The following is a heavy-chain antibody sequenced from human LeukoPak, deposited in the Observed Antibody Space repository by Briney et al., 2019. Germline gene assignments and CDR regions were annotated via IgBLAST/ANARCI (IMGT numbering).Heavy chain of an antibody. CDR3: ARAGGSYFDY. D-gene: IGHD3-10*01. V-gene: IGHV4-59*01. CDR1: GGSISTYY. CDR2: ISYKGGT. Sequence: KSSETLSLTCTVSGGSISTYYWSWIRQPPGKGLEWIAYISYKGGTNHNPSLKSRVTISLDTSRNYFSLRLTSVTAADTAVYYCARAGGSYFDYWGQGTLVTVSS. J-gene: IGHJ4*02.